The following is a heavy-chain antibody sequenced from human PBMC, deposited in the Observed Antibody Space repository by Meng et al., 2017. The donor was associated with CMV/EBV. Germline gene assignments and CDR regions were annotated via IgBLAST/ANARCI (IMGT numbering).Heavy chain of an antibody. CDR3: AAKDLAFDY. CDR2: ISWNSGSI. Sequence: SLKISCAASGFTFDDYAIHWVRQAPGKGLEWVSGISWNSGSIGYADSVKGRFTISRDNAKNSLYLQMNSLRAEDTALYYCAAKDLAFDYWGQGTLVTVSS. D-gene: IGHD5-12*01. CDR1: GFTFDDYA. V-gene: IGHV3-9*01. J-gene: IGHJ4*02.